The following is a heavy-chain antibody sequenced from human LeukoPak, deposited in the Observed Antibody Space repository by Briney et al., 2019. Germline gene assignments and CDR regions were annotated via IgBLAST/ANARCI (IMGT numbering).Heavy chain of an antibody. J-gene: IGHJ4*02. CDR1: GFTFSGYY. D-gene: IGHD2-8*01. V-gene: IGHV3-11*01. CDR3: ARGEWFYDS. CDR2: INSGSDII. Sequence: TGGSLRLSCAASGFTFSGYYMSWIRQAPGKGLEWVSHINSGSDIIYNADSVKGRFTISRDNAETSLYLQMNSLRADDTAVYFCARGEWFYDSWGQGTLVTVSS.